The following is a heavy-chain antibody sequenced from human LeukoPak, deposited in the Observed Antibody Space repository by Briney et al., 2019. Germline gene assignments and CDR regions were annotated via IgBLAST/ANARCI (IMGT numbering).Heavy chain of an antibody. CDR2: ISGSGATI. V-gene: IGHV3-23*01. CDR1: DFTFSNYA. CDR3: AKSKFPFDADGWHGYFDF. Sequence: GGSLRLSCVASDFTFSNYAMSWVRQAPGKGLEWVSVISGSGATIYYADSVKGRFTISRDNSRDTLLMQMYSLRADDTAVYYCAKSKFPFDADGWHGYFDFWGQGTLVTVSS. J-gene: IGHJ4*02. D-gene: IGHD3-10*01.